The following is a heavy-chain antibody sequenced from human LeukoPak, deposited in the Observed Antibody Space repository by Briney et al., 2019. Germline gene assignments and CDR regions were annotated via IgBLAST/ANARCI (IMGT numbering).Heavy chain of an antibody. V-gene: IGHV5-51*01. CDR3: VRQANSGYGGIAFDI. D-gene: IGHD5-12*01. J-gene: IGHJ3*02. CDR1: GYSFTNYW. CDR2: IYPAISDR. Sequence: GESLKISCKGSGYSFTNYWIGWVRQMPGKGLEWMGIIYPAISDRKYSPSFRGQVTISADKSISTAYLQWRSLKAPDTAMYYCVRQANSGYGGIAFDIWGQGTMVTVSS.